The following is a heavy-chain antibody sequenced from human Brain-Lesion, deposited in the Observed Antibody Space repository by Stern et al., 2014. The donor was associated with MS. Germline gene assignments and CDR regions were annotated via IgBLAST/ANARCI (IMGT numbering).Heavy chain of an antibody. CDR2: ITPFNGNT. D-gene: IGHD1-26*01. J-gene: IGHJ2*01. CDR3: AQSGNYDWYFDL. Sequence: VQLVESGAEVMKPGSSVNVSCKASEYTFTYRYLHWVRQAPGQALEWVGWITPFNGNTLYAQKSQDRVTITADRSLSTAYMELSSLRSEDTAMYFCAQSGNYDWYFDLWGRGTLVTVSS. V-gene: IGHV1-45*02. CDR1: EYTFTYRY.